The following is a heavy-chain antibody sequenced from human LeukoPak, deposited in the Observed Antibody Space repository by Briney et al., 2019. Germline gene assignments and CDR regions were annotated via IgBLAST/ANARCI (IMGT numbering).Heavy chain of an antibody. V-gene: IGHV4-59*01. CDR1: GGSISSYY. Sequence: PSETLSLTCTVSGGSISSYYWNWIRQPPGKGLEWIGYIYYSGSTNYNPSLKSRVTISVDTSKNQFSLKRSSVTAADTAVYYCARAASRSYYSYMDVWGKGTTVTISS. CDR2: IYYSGST. J-gene: IGHJ6*03. CDR3: ARAASRSYYSYMDV.